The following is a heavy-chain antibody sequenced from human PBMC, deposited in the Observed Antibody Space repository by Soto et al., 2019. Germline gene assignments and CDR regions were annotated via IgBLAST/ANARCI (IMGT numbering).Heavy chain of an antibody. Sequence: QVQVQESGPGLVKPSETLSLTCTVSGGSISNYYWSWIRQSPGKGLEWIANIYHSGTTNYNLSPKGRVSISIDSAKNQGSLRWKSVTAADTAVYYCARGGYRTLAWFDPCGQGTLVTVSS. D-gene: IGHD5-18*01. V-gene: IGHV4-59*01. CDR1: GGSISNYY. CDR3: ARGGYRTLAWFDP. J-gene: IGHJ5*02. CDR2: IYHSGTT.